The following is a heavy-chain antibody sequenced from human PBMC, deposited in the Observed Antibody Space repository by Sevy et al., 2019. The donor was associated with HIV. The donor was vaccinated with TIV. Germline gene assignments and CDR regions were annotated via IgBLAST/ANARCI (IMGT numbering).Heavy chain of an antibody. D-gene: IGHD2-15*01. Sequence: SETLSLTCAVYGGSFSGYYWSWIRQPPGKGLEWIGEINHSGSTNNNPPLKSRVTISVDTSKNQFSLKLSSVTAADTAVYYCARLGGYYYYYYMDVWGKGTTVTVSS. CDR3: ARLGGYYYYYYMDV. J-gene: IGHJ6*03. CDR1: GGSFSGYY. V-gene: IGHV4-34*01. CDR2: INHSGST.